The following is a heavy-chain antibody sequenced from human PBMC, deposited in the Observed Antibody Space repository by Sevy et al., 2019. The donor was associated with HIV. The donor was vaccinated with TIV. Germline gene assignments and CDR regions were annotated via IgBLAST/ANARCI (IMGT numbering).Heavy chain of an antibody. J-gene: IGHJ6*02. V-gene: IGHV4-59*01. CDR2: FYYSRST. CDR3: ARASPEYYYGLDV. Sequence: SETLSLTCTVSGGSMSGYYWSWIRQPPGKGLEWIGYFYYSRSTNYNPSLKSRVTISVDTSRNHSSLKLRSVTAADTAVYYCARASPEYYYGLDVRGHGTTVTVSS. CDR1: GGSMSGYY.